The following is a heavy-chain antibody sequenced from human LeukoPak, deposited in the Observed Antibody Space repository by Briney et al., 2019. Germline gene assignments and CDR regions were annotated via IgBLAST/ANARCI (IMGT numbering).Heavy chain of an antibody. Sequence: GGSLRLSCAASGFTFSSYEMNWVRQAPGKGLEWVSYISSSGSTIYYADSVKGRFTISRDNAKNSLYLQMNSLRAEDTAVYYCARCSGGSCYLVYWGQGTLVTVSS. D-gene: IGHD2-15*01. J-gene: IGHJ4*02. CDR2: ISSSGSTI. V-gene: IGHV3-48*03. CDR3: ARCSGGSCYLVY. CDR1: GFTFSSYE.